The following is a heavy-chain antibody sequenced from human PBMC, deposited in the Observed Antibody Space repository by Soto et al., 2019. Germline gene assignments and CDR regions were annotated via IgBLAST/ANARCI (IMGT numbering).Heavy chain of an antibody. CDR2: ISAYNGNT. J-gene: IGHJ6*02. V-gene: IGHV1-18*04. D-gene: IGHD3-3*01. CDR1: GYTFTSYG. Sequence: GASVKVSCKASGYTFTSYGISWVRQAPGQGLEWMGWISAYNGNTNYAQKLQGRVTMTTDTSTSTAYMELRSLRSDDTAAYYCARDLFAGSYYYYGMDVWGQGTTVTVSS. CDR3: ARDLFAGSYYYYGMDV.